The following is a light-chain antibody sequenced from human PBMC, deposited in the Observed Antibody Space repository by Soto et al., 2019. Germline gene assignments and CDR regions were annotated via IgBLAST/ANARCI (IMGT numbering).Light chain of an antibody. Sequence: DIQMTQSPSSLSASVGDRVSLTCRTGQNVDSFANWYQQKPANAPRLLIYATSNLQSGVPSRISGSGSWTEFTLTISSLQPEDFATYFCQQNYSCQYTFGQGTKLEIK. V-gene: IGKV1-39*01. CDR2: ATS. J-gene: IGKJ2*01. CDR3: QQNYSCQYT. CDR1: QNVDSF.